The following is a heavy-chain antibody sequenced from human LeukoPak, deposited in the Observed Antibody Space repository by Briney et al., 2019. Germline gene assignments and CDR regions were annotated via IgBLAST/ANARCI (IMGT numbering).Heavy chain of an antibody. CDR2: ISYDASNK. J-gene: IGHJ3*02. V-gene: IGHV3-30-3*01. D-gene: IGHD5-12*01. CDR3: ARGTTDIVAEISDAFDI. CDR1: GFTFSAFA. Sequence: GRCLRPSCAAPGFTFSAFAMRWARLAPGKGLEWVAAISYDASNKYYAVSVRGRFTISRDNSRNTLFLQMNSLRADDTAVYYCARGTTDIVAEISDAFDIWGQGTVVTASS.